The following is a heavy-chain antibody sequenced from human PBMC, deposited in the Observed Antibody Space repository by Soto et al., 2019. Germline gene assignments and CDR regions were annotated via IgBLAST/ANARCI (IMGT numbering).Heavy chain of an antibody. Sequence: QVHLVQSGAEVKKPGASVKVSCKASGYTFTNYAMHWVRQAPGQRLEWMGWINAGNGNTKYSQKFQGRVTITRDTSARTAYMELSSLRSEDTAVYYCARGLGGSGSYSDYWGQGTLVTVSS. D-gene: IGHD3-10*01. J-gene: IGHJ4*02. V-gene: IGHV1-3*01. CDR3: ARGLGGSGSYSDY. CDR1: GYTFTNYA. CDR2: INAGNGNT.